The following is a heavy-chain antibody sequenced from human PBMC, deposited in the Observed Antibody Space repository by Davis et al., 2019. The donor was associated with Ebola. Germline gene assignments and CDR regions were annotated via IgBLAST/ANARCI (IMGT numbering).Heavy chain of an antibody. D-gene: IGHD6-13*01. Sequence: GGSLRLSCAASGFTFSTYSMSWVRQAPGKALEWVSSISSDSDYIYYADSAKGRFTISRDNSKNTLYLQMNSLRAEDTAVYYCANVLIAAAGTAGRYYYYGMDVWGQGTTVTVSS. CDR2: ISSDSDYI. V-gene: IGHV3-21*01. CDR1: GFTFSTYS. CDR3: ANVLIAAAGTAGRYYYYGMDV. J-gene: IGHJ6*02.